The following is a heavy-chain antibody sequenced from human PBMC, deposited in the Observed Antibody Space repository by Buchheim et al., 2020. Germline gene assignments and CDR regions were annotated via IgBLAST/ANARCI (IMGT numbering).Heavy chain of an antibody. J-gene: IGHJ5*02. CDR1: GFTFSSYS. CDR2: ISSSRSTI. CDR3: AREMTTGLEEVPYYWFDP. V-gene: IGHV3-48*04. Sequence: EVQLVESGGGLVQPGGSLRLSCAASGFTFSSYSMNWVRQAPGKGLEWVSYISSSRSTIYYADSVKGRFTISRDNAKNSLYLQMNSLRAEDTAVYYCAREMTTGLEEVPYYWFDPWGQGTL. D-gene: IGHD4-11*01.